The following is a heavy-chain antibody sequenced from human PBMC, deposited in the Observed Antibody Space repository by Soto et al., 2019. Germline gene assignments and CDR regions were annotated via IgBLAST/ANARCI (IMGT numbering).Heavy chain of an antibody. CDR2: ISAYNGKT. J-gene: IGHJ6*02. V-gene: IGHV1-18*01. CDR3: ARVRVYSSGRLYYGYYYYGMDV. D-gene: IGHD6-19*01. Sequence: QVQLVQSGAEVKKPGASVKVSCKASGYTFTSYGISWVRQAPGQGLEWMGWISAYNGKTNYAKKLQDRVTMTTDTSTSTASMELRSLRSDDTAVYYCARVRVYSSGRLYYGYYYYGMDVWGQGTTVTVSS. CDR1: GYTFTSYG.